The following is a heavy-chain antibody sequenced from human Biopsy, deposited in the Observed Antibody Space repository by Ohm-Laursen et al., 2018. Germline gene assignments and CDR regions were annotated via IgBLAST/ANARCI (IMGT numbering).Heavy chain of an antibody. CDR2: IIGIFRTA. J-gene: IGHJ5*02. CDR3: ARGGGYNWNNGWFDP. CDR1: GGTFSSSA. Sequence: SSVKVSCKASGGTFSSSAITWVRQAPGQGLGWMGGIIGIFRTAHYAQKFQGSVTITADEFMSTAYMELSSLRSEDTAVYYCARGGGYNWNNGWFDPWGQGTLVTVSS. D-gene: IGHD1/OR15-1a*01. V-gene: IGHV1-69*01.